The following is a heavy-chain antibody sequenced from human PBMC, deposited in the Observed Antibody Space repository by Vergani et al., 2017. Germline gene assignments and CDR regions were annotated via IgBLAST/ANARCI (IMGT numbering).Heavy chain of an antibody. V-gene: IGHV1-8*03. CDR2: MNPISGNT. CDR1: GYTFTSDD. Sequence: QVQLVQSGAEVKKPGASVKVSCKASGYTFTSDDINWVRQATGQGLEWMGWMNPISGNTGYAQNLQGRLTITRDTSVNTASMELSSLTSEDMAVYYCVRARRTCTYDHCPRYYYDLWGQGTLVTVSS. D-gene: IGHD2-8*01. CDR3: VRARRTCTYDHCPRYYYDL. J-gene: IGHJ4*02.